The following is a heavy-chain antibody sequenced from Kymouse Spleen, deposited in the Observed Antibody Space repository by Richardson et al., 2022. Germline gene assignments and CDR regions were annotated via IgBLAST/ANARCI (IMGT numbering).Heavy chain of an antibody. J-gene: IGHJ6*02. D-gene: IGHD3-10*01. CDR3: ARDDTMVRGYGMDV. Sequence: QVQLQQWGAGLLKPSETLSLTCAVYGGSFSGYYWSWIRQPPGKGLEWIGEINHSGSTNYNPSLKSRVTISVDTSKNQFSLKLSSVTAADTAVYYCARDDTMVRGYGMDVWGQGTTVTVSS. V-gene: IGHV4-34*01. CDR1: GGSFSGYY. CDR2: INHSGST.